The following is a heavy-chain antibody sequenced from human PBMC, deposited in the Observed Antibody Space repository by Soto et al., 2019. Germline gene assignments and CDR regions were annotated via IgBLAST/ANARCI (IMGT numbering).Heavy chain of an antibody. V-gene: IGHV3-7*01. Sequence: VQLVESGGGLVQPGESLRLSCTASGLPFSISWMTWFRQAPGEGLEWVSNINPAGNVQHYADSVKERFTISRDNAKNSLFLQMSGLRVEDTAVYYCATANTPYAFDMWGQGTMVTVSS. CDR3: ATANTPYAFDM. CDR2: INPAGNVQ. J-gene: IGHJ3*02. CDR1: GLPFSISW.